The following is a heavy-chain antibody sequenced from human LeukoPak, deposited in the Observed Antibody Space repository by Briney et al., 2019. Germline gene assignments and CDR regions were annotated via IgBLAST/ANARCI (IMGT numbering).Heavy chain of an antibody. D-gene: IGHD2-21*02. Sequence: ASVKVSCKASGYTFGIYGISWVRQAPGQGLEWMAWISPYDGDTNYEQKFEGRVTMTTETSTNTAYMKLRSLRSDDTAIYYCARDYCTRGGDCYKEDLFDPWGQGTLVTVSA. CDR3: ARDYCTRGGDCYKEDLFDP. CDR2: ISPYDGDT. CDR1: GYTFGIYG. J-gene: IGHJ5*02. V-gene: IGHV1-18*01.